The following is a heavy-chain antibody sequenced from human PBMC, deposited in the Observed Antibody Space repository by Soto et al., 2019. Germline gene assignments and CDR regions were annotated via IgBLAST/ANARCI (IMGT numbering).Heavy chain of an antibody. V-gene: IGHV1-3*01. D-gene: IGHD5-18*01. Sequence: QVQLVQSGAEVKKPGASVKVSCKASGYTFTSYAMHWVRQAPGQRLEWMGWINAGNGNTKYSQKFQGRVTITRDTSASTAYMELCSLGSEDTAVYYCARDPGYSYGYNWGQGTLVAFSS. CDR1: GYTFTSYA. CDR2: INAGNGNT. CDR3: ARDPGYSYGYN. J-gene: IGHJ4*02.